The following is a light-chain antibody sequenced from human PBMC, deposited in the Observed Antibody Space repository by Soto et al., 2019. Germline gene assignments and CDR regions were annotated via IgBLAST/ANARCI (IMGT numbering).Light chain of an antibody. J-gene: IGKJ1*01. CDR3: QQSGT. V-gene: IGKV1-39*01. CDR1: QSIDRY. Sequence: IRMTQSPSSLSASPGDRVTITCRASQSIDRYLNWYQQKAGKAPKLLIYAASNLQSGVPSRFSGSGSGTDFTLTIRSLQPEDFATYYCQQSGTFGQGTKVDIK. CDR2: AAS.